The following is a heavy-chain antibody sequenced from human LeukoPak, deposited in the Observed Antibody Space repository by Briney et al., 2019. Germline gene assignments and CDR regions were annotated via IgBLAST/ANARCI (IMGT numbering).Heavy chain of an antibody. Sequence: GGSLRLSCAASGLTFSPYWMHWVRQAPGKGLVWVSHINGDASTTIYADSVKGRFTISRDNARNTLYLQMNSLRAEDTAVYYCARDRGSPDAFNIWGQGTMVTVSS. CDR2: INGDASTT. CDR1: GLTFSPYW. CDR3: ARDRGSPDAFNI. V-gene: IGHV3-74*01. J-gene: IGHJ3*02. D-gene: IGHD1-26*01.